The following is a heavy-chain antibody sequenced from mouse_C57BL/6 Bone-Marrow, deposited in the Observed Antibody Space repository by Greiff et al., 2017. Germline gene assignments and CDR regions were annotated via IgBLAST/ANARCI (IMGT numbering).Heavy chain of an antibody. CDR2: IRNKANNHAT. D-gene: IGHD1-1*01. Sequence: EVQLQQSGGGLVQPGGSMKLSCAASGFTFSDAWMDWVRQSPEKGLEWVAEIRNKANNHATYYAESVKGRFTISRDDSKSSVYLQMNSLRAEDTGIYYCRYYGGSSYWYFDVWGTGTTVTVSS. CDR1: GFTFSDAW. CDR3: RYYGGSSYWYFDV. V-gene: IGHV6-6*01. J-gene: IGHJ1*03.